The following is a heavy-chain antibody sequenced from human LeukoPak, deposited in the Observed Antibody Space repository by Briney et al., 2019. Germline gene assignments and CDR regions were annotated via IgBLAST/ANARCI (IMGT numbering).Heavy chain of an antibody. J-gene: IGHJ4*02. CDR2: IYYSGNTYYSGNT. D-gene: IGHD6-19*01. CDR1: GVSISTYY. V-gene: IGHV4-59*01. Sequence: SETLSLTCTVSGVSISTYYWSWIRQPPGKGLEWIGYIYYSGNTYYSGNTNYNPSLKSRVTISIDTSKNQFSLKLSSVTAADTAVYYCARAGGGWSFDYWGQGTLVTVSS. CDR3: ARAGGGWSFDY.